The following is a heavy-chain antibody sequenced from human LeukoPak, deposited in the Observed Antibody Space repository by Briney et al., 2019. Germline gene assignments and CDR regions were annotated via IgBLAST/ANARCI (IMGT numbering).Heavy chain of an antibody. Sequence: ASVKVSCKASGYTFTGYYIHWVRQAPGQGLEWMGWINPHSGGTNYAQKFQGRVTMTRDTSISTAYMELSRLRSDDTAVYYCARDLGPYGDYVGFHLDYWGQGTLVTVSS. CDR3: ARDLGPYGDYVGFHLDY. CDR1: GYTFTGYY. CDR2: INPHSGGT. D-gene: IGHD4-17*01. J-gene: IGHJ4*02. V-gene: IGHV1-2*02.